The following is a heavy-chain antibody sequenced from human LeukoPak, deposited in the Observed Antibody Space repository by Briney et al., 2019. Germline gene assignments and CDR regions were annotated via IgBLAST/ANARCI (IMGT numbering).Heavy chain of an antibody. CDR1: GYTFTNYG. CDR3: ATNLAMIVVVMVAFDI. CDR2: ISTYNGNT. Sequence: ASVKVSCKASGYTFTNYGINWVRQAPGQGLEWMGWISTYNGNTNYAQKLQGRVAMTTDTSTSTAYMELRSLRSEDTAVYYCATNLAMIVVVMVAFDIWGQGTMVTVSS. J-gene: IGHJ3*02. V-gene: IGHV1-18*01. D-gene: IGHD3-22*01.